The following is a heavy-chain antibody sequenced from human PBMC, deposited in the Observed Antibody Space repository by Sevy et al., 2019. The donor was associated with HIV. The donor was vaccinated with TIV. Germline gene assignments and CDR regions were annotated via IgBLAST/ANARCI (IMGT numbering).Heavy chain of an antibody. CDR3: ARGPDYYDSSGYDPWFDP. V-gene: IGHV4-34*01. D-gene: IGHD3-22*01. CDR1: GGSFSGYY. Sequence: SETLSLTCAVFGGSFSGYYWSWIRQPPGKGLEWIGEINHSGSTNYNPSLKSRVTMSVDTSKNQFSLKLSSVTAADTAMYYCARGPDYYDSSGYDPWFDPWGQRTMVTVSS. CDR2: INHSGST. J-gene: IGHJ5*02.